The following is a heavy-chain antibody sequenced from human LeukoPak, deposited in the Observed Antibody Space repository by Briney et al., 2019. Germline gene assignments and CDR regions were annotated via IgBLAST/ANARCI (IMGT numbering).Heavy chain of an antibody. Sequence: PSETLSLTCSLSGGSISTYYWSWIRQPAGKGLEWIGRVYRSGNTNYNPSLQSRVTMSVDTSKNQISLRLRSVTAADTPVYYCARDDFEYSVHYGMDVWGQGTAVTVSS. CDR2: VYRSGNT. CDR1: GGSISTYY. D-gene: IGHD3-9*01. J-gene: IGHJ6*02. CDR3: ARDDFEYSVHYGMDV. V-gene: IGHV4-4*07.